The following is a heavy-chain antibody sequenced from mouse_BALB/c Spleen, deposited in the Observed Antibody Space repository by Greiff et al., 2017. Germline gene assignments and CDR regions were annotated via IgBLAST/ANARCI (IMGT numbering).Heavy chain of an antibody. CDR3: ARRGWLLLYYFDY. CDR1: GYTFTDYN. J-gene: IGHJ2*01. Sequence: VQLQQSGPELVKPGASVKMSCKASGYTFTDYNMDWVKQSHGKSLEWIGDINPNNGGTIYNQKFKGKATLTVDKSSSTAYMELRSLTSEDTAVYYCARRGWLLLYYFDYWGQGTTLTVSS. D-gene: IGHD2-3*01. CDR2: INPNNGGT. V-gene: IGHV1-18*01.